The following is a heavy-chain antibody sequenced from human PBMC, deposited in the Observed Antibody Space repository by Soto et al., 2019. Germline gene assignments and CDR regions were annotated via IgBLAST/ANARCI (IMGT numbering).Heavy chain of an antibody. CDR3: ARKEQLVHYGLDV. V-gene: IGHV5-51*01. CDR1: GYMCATFW. CDR2: IYPDDSDT. J-gene: IGHJ6*02. Sequence: PGESLKISSRGAGYMCATFWIAWVRQMPGKGLEWMGIIYPDDSDTKYSPSFEGQVTISVDKSISTAYLQWSSLKASDTAMYYCARKEQLVHYGLDVWGQGTTVTVSS. D-gene: IGHD6-6*01.